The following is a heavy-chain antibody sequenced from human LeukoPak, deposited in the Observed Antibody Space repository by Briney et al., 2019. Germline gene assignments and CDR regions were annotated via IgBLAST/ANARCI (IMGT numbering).Heavy chain of an antibody. CDR3: ARSVDGDYPEFIY. CDR2: IYPGDSDT. CDR1: GXSFTSYW. Sequence: SGXSFTSYWIGWVRQMPGKGLEWMGIIYPGDSDTRYSPSFQGQVTISADKSISTAYLQWSSLKASDTAMYYCARSVDGDYPEFIYWGQGTLVTVSS. D-gene: IGHD4-17*01. V-gene: IGHV5-51*01. J-gene: IGHJ4*02.